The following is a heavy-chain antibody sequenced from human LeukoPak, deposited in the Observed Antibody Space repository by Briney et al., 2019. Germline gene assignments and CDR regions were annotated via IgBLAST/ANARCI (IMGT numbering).Heavy chain of an antibody. V-gene: IGHV1-46*01. CDR2: INPSGGST. D-gene: IGHD5-24*01. CDR1: GYIFTSYY. Sequence: ASVKVSCKASGYIFTSYYMHWVRQAPGQGLEWMGIINPSGGSTSYAQKFQGRVTMTRDTSTSTVYMELSSLRSEDTAVYYCARVESDYYGMDVWGQGTTVTVSS. J-gene: IGHJ6*02. CDR3: ARVESDYYGMDV.